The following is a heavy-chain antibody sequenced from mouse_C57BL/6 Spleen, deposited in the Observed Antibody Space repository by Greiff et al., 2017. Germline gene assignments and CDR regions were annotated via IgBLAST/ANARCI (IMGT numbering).Heavy chain of an antibody. V-gene: IGHV5-9-1*02. D-gene: IGHD1-1*01. Sequence: EVQLVESGEGLVKPGGSLKLSCAASGFTFSSYAMSWVRQTPEKRLEWVAYISSGGDYIYYADTVKGRFTISRDNARNTLYLQMSSLKSEDTAMYYCTRANYGSSSGWFAYWGQGTLVTVSA. J-gene: IGHJ3*01. CDR2: ISSGGDYI. CDR1: GFTFSSYA. CDR3: TRANYGSSSGWFAY.